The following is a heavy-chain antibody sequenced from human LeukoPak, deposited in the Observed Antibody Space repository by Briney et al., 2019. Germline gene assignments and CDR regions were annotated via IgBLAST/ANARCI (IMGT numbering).Heavy chain of an antibody. D-gene: IGHD2-2*01. J-gene: IGHJ6*03. CDR1: GGTFSSYA. CDR3: ARDRRYCSSTSCGNYYYYYMDV. V-gene: IGHV1-69*13. Sequence: SVKVSCKASGGTFSSYAISWVRQAPGQGLEWMGGIIPIFGTANYAQKFQGRVTITADESTSTAYMELSSLRSEDTAVYYCARDRRYCSSTSCGNYYYYYMDVWGKGTTVTVSS. CDR2: IIPIFGTA.